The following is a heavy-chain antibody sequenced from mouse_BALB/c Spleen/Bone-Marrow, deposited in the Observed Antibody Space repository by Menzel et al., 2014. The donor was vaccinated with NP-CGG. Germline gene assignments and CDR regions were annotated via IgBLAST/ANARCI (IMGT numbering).Heavy chain of an antibody. CDR2: IDPANGNT. CDR3: ARSTGLCDD. CDR1: GFNIKDTY. Sequence: QLQQSRADLGKPGASVKMSCTVSGFNIKDTYMHWVKQRPEQGLEWIGRIDPANGNTKYDPKSQGRATLKADTSSNTAYMQLSSLTSEDSTVYCRARSTGLCDDWRERPTL. V-gene: IGHV14-3*02. J-gene: IGHJ2*01. D-gene: IGHD4-1*02.